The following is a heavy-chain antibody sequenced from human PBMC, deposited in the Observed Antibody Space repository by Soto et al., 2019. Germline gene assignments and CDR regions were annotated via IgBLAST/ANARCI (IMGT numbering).Heavy chain of an antibody. Sequence: QVQLVQSWAEVKKPGSSVKVSCKASGGTFSSYAISWVRQAPGQGLEWMGGIIPIFGTANYAQKFQGRVTIAAAESTSTAYMELSSLRSEDTAVYYCARVLVQAAITFDPCGQGTLVTVSS. CDR2: IIPIFGTA. V-gene: IGHV1-69*01. J-gene: IGHJ5*02. CDR3: ARVLVQAAITFDP. CDR1: GGTFSSYA. D-gene: IGHD2-2*01.